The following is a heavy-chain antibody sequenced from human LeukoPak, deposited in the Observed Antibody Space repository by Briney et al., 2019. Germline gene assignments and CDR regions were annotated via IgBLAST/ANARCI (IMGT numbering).Heavy chain of an antibody. V-gene: IGHV4-30-4*08. CDR1: GGSISSGDYY. CDR3: ARVYWANWFDP. Sequence: SETLSLTCTVSGGSISSGDYYWSWIRQPPGKGLEWIGYIYYSGSTYYNRSLKSRVTISVDTSKNQFSMKLSSVTAADTAVYYCARVYWANWFDPWGQGTLVTVSS. CDR2: IYYSGST. D-gene: IGHD2-15*01. J-gene: IGHJ5*02.